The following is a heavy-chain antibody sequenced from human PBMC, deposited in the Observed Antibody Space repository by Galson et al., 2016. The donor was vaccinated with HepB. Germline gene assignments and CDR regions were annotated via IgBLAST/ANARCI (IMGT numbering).Heavy chain of an antibody. Sequence: SLRLSCAASGFTFNAYAMSWVRQSPGKGLEWVSAITSSGVGTFYTDSVKGRFTTSRDNSKNTLYLQMNSLRVEDTATYFCAQRRLGLGNFYFAYWGQGTLVTVSS. D-gene: IGHD3-16*01. CDR2: ITSSGVGT. CDR1: GFTFNAYA. CDR3: AQRRLGLGNFYFAY. J-gene: IGHJ4*02. V-gene: IGHV3-23*01.